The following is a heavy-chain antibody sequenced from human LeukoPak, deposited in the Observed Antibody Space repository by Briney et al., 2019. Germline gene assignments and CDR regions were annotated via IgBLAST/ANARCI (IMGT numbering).Heavy chain of an antibody. D-gene: IGHD6-13*01. Sequence: PSETLSLTCTVSGGSISSSSYYWGWIRQPPGKGLEWIGYIYYSGSTNYNPSLKSRVTISVDTSKNQFSLKLSSVTAADTAVYYCARQGYSSSWYYYGMDVWGQGTTVTVSS. V-gene: IGHV4-61*05. J-gene: IGHJ6*02. CDR2: IYYSGST. CDR1: GGSISSSSYY. CDR3: ARQGYSSSWYYYGMDV.